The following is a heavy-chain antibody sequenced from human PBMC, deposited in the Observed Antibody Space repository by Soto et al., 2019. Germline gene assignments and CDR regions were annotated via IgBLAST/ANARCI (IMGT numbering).Heavy chain of an antibody. Sequence: QVQLQESGPGLVKPSQTLSLTCTVSGGSISSGDYYWSWIRQPPGKGLEWIGYIYYSGSTYYNPSLQSRVTIAVDTSKNQFSLKLSSVTAADTAVYYCARAQIHGSGSFLFDYWGQGTLVTVSS. CDR3: ARAQIHGSGSFLFDY. CDR1: GGSISSGDYY. D-gene: IGHD3-10*01. CDR2: IYYSGST. J-gene: IGHJ4*02. V-gene: IGHV4-30-4*01.